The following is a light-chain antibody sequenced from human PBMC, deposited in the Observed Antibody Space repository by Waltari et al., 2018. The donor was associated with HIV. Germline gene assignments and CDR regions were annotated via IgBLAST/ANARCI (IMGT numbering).Light chain of an antibody. CDR1: QSVISSY. V-gene: IGKV3-20*01. CDR3: QQYGSSPLP. Sequence: EIVLTQSPGTLSLSPRERATLSCRASQSVISSYLAWYQQKPGQATRLLLFGASSRATSIPDRFSGSGSGTDFTLTISRVEPEDFAVYYCQQYGSSPLPFGGGTKVEIK. CDR2: GAS. J-gene: IGKJ4*01.